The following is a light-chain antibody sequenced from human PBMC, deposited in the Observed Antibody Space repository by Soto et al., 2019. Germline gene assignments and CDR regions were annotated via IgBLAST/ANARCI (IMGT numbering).Light chain of an antibody. V-gene: IGKV1-39*01. J-gene: IGKJ1*01. CDR2: AAS. CDR3: QQYGSSGT. CDR1: QSISSY. Sequence: DIQMTQSPSSLSASVGDRVTITCRASQSISSYLNWYQQKPGKAPKLLIYAASSLQSVVPSRFSGSVSGTYFTLTISSLQPEDFAVYYCQQYGSSGTFGQGTKVEIK.